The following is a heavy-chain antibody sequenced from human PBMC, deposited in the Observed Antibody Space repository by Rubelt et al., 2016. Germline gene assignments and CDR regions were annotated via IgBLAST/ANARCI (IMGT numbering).Heavy chain of an antibody. Sequence: QVQLQQWGAGLLKPSETLSLTCAVYGGSFSGYYWSWIRQPPGKGLEWIGEINHSGSTNYNPSLKIRVTMSGDTSKNQFSLKLSSVTAADTAVYYCARCRYSSRGYDYWGQGTLVTVSS. D-gene: IGHD6-13*01. V-gene: IGHV4-34*01. J-gene: IGHJ4*02. CDR1: GGSFSGYY. CDR2: INHSGST. CDR3: ARCRYSSRGYDY.